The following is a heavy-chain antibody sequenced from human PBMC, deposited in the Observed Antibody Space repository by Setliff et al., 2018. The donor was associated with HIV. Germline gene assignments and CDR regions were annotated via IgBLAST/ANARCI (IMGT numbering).Heavy chain of an antibody. Sequence: SETLSLTCTVSGGSISSSYWSWIRQPAGKGLEWIGRIYTSGSTNYNPSLKSRVTMSVDTSKNQFSLKLSSVTAADTAVYYCARDVPWGDYYYYMDVWGKGTTVTVSS. J-gene: IGHJ6*03. D-gene: IGHD3-16*01. CDR3: ARDVPWGDYYYYMDV. CDR2: IYTSGST. CDR1: GGSISSSY. V-gene: IGHV4-4*07.